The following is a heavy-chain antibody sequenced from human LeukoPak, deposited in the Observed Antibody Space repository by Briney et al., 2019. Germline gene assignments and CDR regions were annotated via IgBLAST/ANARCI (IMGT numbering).Heavy chain of an antibody. CDR3: AKASGYEWGNYYYGMDV. CDR1: GFTFDDYA. Sequence: GGSLRLSCAASGFTFDDYAMHWVRQAPGKGLEWVSGISWNSGSIGYADSVKGRFTISRDNAQNSLYLQMNSLRGEDTALYYCAKASGYEWGNYYYGMDVWGQGTTVTVSS. CDR2: ISWNSGSI. D-gene: IGHD5-12*01. J-gene: IGHJ6*02. V-gene: IGHV3-9*01.